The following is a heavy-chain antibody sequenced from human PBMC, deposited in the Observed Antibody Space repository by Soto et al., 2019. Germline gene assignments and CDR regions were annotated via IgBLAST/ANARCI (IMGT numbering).Heavy chain of an antibody. J-gene: IGHJ4*02. CDR2: ISDSGGRT. CDR3: AKFHGSGTYYNFPDY. V-gene: IGHV3-23*01. CDR1: GFTFSTYA. Sequence: GGSLRLSCAASGFTFSTYAMSCVRQARGKGLQWVSTISDSGGRTYYAASVKGRFTISRDNSKNTLYLPMNSLSAEDTALYYCAKFHGSGTYYNFPDYWGQGTLVTVSS. D-gene: IGHD3-10*01.